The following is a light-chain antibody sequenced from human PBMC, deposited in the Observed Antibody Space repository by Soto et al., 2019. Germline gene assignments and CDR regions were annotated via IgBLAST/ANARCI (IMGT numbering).Light chain of an antibody. J-gene: IGKJ4*01. CDR2: DAS. CDR1: QDIRYY. CDR3: QQFDTFPS. Sequence: DIQMTQSPPSLSASVGDRVTISCQASQDIRYYLSWYQHKPGKPPKLLIYDASNLEPGVPSRFSGSGSGTHFTFSISSLQPEDVATYYCQQFDTFPSCGGGTKVEI. V-gene: IGKV1-33*01.